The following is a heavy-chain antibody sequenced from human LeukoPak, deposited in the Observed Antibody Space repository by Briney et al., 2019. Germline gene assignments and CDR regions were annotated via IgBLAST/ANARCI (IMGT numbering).Heavy chain of an antibody. CDR2: MSADGGGT. J-gene: IGHJ4*02. CDR1: GFTLICDA. V-gene: IGHV3-23*01. D-gene: IGHD2-8*02. CDR3: AETTGAAPDYFNY. Sequence: GGSLRLSCATSGFTLICDAGSWVRQAPGKGLEWVSAMSADGGGTYIADFLNGRCTISSDNSKSTLSLQMTILRAEHTAIYYCAETTGAAPDYFNYSFQAILVTVS.